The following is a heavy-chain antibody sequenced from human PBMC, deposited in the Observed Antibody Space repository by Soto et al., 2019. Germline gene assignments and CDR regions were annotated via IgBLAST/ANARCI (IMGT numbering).Heavy chain of an antibody. CDR2: ISYDGSNK. D-gene: IGHD4-17*01. Sequence: QVQLVESGGGVVQPGRSLRLSCAASGFTFSSYGMHWVRQAPGKGLEWVAVISYDGSNKYYADSVKGRFTISRDNSKNTLYLQMNSLRAEDTAVYYCATDPPLRWSYGMDVWGQGTTVTVSS. J-gene: IGHJ6*02. CDR3: ATDPPLRWSYGMDV. CDR1: GFTFSSYG. V-gene: IGHV3-30*03.